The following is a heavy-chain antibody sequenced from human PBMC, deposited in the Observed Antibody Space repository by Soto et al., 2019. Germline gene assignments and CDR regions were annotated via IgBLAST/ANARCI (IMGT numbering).Heavy chain of an antibody. CDR3: ARGGKYSTNGVCSFDGVDV. V-gene: IGHV1-18*01. D-gene: IGHD2-8*01. Sequence: QVQLVQSGAEVKKPGASVKVSCKASGYTFISYGISWVRQAPGQGLEWMGWISAYNGNTNYAQKFQGRVTMTTDTSTSRAYMELRSLRCHDTAVYYWARGGKYSTNGVCSFDGVDVRGQGARVTVSS. CDR1: GYTFISYG. J-gene: IGHJ6*02. CDR2: ISAYNGNT.